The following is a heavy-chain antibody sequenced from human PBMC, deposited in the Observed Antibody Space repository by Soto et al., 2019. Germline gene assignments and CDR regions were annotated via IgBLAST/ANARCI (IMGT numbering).Heavy chain of an antibody. D-gene: IGHD2-2*01. CDR2: INSDGSST. CDR3: ARGHCSSTSCYLYVYYYYYMDV. Sequence: GGSLRLSCAASGFTFSIYWMHWFRQAPGKGLVWVSRINSDGSSTSYADSVKGRFTISRDNAKNTLYLQMNSLRAEDTAVYYCARGHCSSTSCYLYVYYYYYMDVWGKGTTVTVSS. CDR1: GFTFSIYW. V-gene: IGHV3-74*01. J-gene: IGHJ6*03.